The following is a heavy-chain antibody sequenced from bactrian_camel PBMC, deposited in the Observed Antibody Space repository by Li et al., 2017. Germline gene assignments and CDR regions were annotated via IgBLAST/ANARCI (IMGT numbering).Heavy chain of an antibody. CDR1: GFTFGHFY. D-gene: IGHD5*01. Sequence: QLVESGGDLVQPGGSVRLSCAASGFTFGHFYMSWVRQAPGKGLEWVSSAYNDATKTYYADFVKGRFTISRDNDKSTVYLQMNGLKPEDTAVYYCVRNLWTGWVTFSIFGYWGQGTQVTVS. J-gene: IGHJ6*01. CDR2: AYNDATKT. V-gene: IGHV3-2*01. CDR3: VRNLWTGWVTFSIFGY.